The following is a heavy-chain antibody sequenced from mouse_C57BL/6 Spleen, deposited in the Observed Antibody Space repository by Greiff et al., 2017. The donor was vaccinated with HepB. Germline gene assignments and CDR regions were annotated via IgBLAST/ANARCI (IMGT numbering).Heavy chain of an antibody. CDR1: GFNIKDDY. V-gene: IGHV14-4*01. J-gene: IGHJ2*01. CDR3: TPRGDGGVFDY. CDR2: IDPENGDT. Sequence: VQLKQSGAELVRPGASVKLSCTASGFNIKDDYMHWVKQRPEQGLEWIGWIDPENGDTEYASKFQGKATITADTSYNTAYLQLSSLTSEDTAVYYCTPRGDGGVFDYWGQGTTLTVSS.